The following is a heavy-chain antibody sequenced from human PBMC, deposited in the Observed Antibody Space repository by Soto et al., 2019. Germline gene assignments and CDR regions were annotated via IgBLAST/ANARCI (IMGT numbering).Heavy chain of an antibody. D-gene: IGHD3-22*01. J-gene: IGHJ6*02. CDR1: WTPITSNKQ. CDR2: IHHSETT. Sequence: SGTPSPTCAISWTPITSNKQCPWPPRSPGKGLEWIWEIHHSETTNYNPSLNSRVSISVDKSKNQFSLKLNSVNAADTADYYCARTSYYDSTGYYNLDVWGPGTTVT. V-gene: IGHV4-4*02. CDR3: ARTSYYDSTGYYNLDV.